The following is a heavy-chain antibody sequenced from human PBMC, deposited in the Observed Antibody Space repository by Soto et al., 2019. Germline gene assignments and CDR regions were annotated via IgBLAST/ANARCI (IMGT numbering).Heavy chain of an antibody. CDR2: IYYSGST. Sequence: SETLSLTCTVSGGSISSGGYYWSWIRQHPGKGLEWIGYIYYSGSTYYNPSLKSRVTISVDTSKNQFSLKLSSVTAADTAVYYCARARGYSYGPDVGMDVWGQGTTVTVSS. CDR3: ARARGYSYGPDVGMDV. J-gene: IGHJ6*02. D-gene: IGHD5-18*01. CDR1: GGSISSGGYY. V-gene: IGHV4-31*03.